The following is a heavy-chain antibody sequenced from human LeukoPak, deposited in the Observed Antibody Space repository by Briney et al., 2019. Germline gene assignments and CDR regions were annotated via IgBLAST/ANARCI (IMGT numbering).Heavy chain of an antibody. CDR2: ISWNSGSI. V-gene: IGHV3-9*01. CDR1: GFTFDDYA. CDR3: AKEAYSSSSMDV. Sequence: GESLRLSCAASGFTFDDYAMYWVRQAPGKGLEWVSGISWNSGSIGYADSVKGRFTISRDNAKNSLYLQMNSLRGEDTALYYCAKEAYSSSSMDVWGQGTTVTVSS. J-gene: IGHJ6*02. D-gene: IGHD6-13*01.